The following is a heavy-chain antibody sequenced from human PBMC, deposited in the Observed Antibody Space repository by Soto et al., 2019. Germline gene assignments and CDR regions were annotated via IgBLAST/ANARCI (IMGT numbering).Heavy chain of an antibody. CDR3: AKDHERITMVVVVSIDY. CDR2: ISYDGSNK. Sequence: QVQLVESGGGVVQPGRSLRLSCAASGFTFSGYGMHWVRQAPGKGLEWVAVISYDGSNKYYPDSVKGRFTISRDNSKNTLYLQMNSLSAEDTAVYYCAKDHERITMVVVVSIDYWGQGTLVTVSS. J-gene: IGHJ4*02. V-gene: IGHV3-30*18. D-gene: IGHD3-22*01. CDR1: GFTFSGYG.